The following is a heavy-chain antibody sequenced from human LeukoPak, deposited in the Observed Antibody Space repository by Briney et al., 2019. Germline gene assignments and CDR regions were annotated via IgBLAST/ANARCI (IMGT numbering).Heavy chain of an antibody. CDR1: GFTFGDYA. CDR3: TRGFRFRNGYTYGIGIDY. V-gene: IGHV3-49*04. J-gene: IGHJ4*02. D-gene: IGHD5-18*01. CDR2: IGSKPYGGTT. Sequence: GGSLRLSCTASGFTFGDYAMSWVRRAPGKGLEWVGFIGSKPYGGTTEYAASVKGRFTISRDDSKSIAYLQMNSLKTEDTAVYYCTRGFRFRNGYTYGIGIDYWGQGTLVTVSS.